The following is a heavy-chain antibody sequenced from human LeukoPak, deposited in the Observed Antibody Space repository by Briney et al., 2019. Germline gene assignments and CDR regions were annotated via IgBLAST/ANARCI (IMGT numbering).Heavy chain of an antibody. V-gene: IGHV3-23*01. CDR3: AKGRDTSGRQNFDF. Sequence: AGGSLRLSCEASGFTFTSYAMHWVRQAPGKGLEWVSSISASGSGTFYTDSMSGRFTISRDNAKKTLFLRMKNLRLGDTALYYCAKGRDTSGRQNFDFWGQGTLVTVSS. J-gene: IGHJ4*02. CDR2: ISASGSGT. CDR1: GFTFTSYA. D-gene: IGHD6-19*01.